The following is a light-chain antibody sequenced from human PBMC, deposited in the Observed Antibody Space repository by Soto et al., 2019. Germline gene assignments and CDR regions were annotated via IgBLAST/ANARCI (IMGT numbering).Light chain of an antibody. V-gene: IGKV3-20*01. CDR2: DVS. CDR3: QQYGSSPT. CDR1: QSVSSNY. Sequence: DIVLTQSPGTLSLSPGERATLSCRSSQSVSSNYLAWYQQKPDQAPRIVIYDVSGRATGIPDRFSGSGSGTAFTLTISRLEPEDSAVYYCQQYGSSPTFGQGTKVEIK. J-gene: IGKJ1*01.